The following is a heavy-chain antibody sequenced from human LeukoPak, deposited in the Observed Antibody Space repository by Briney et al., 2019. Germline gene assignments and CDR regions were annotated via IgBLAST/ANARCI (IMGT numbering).Heavy chain of an antibody. CDR2: VYYTGTT. J-gene: IGHJ6*02. Sequence: SETLSLTCALSGGSIKNYYWSWVRQPLGKGLEWIGYVYYTGTTSYNPSLKSRVTISVETSKNQFSLTLNSVTAADTAVYHCARQSDPYYHYGLDFWGQGTTVIVSS. V-gene: IGHV4-59*01. CDR1: GGSIKNYY. CDR3: ARQSDPYYHYGLDF.